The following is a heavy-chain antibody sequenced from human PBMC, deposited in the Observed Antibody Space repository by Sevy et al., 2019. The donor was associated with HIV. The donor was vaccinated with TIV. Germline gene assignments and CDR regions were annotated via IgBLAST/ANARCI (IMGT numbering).Heavy chain of an antibody. V-gene: IGHV3-66*01. CDR1: GLSVSDNY. J-gene: IGHJ6*02. CDR2: IYSDGRT. D-gene: IGHD3-22*01. Sequence: GGSLRLSCAASGLSVSDNYMNWVRQAPGKGLELVSVIYSDGRTYYAESVKGRFTISRDNSKNTLYLHMNSLRPEDTAVYYCARDRYYDASGYYYYYYGMDVWGQGTTVTVSS. CDR3: ARDRYYDASGYYYYYYGMDV.